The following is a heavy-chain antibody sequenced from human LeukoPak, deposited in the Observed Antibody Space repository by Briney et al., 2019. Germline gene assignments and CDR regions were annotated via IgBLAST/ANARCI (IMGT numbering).Heavy chain of an antibody. J-gene: IGHJ5*02. Sequence: SETLSLTRTVSGGSISSYYWSWIRQPPGKGLEWIGYIYYSGSTNYNPSLKSRVTISVDTSKNQFSLKLSSVTAADTAVYYCARDLRAYYGSGSYYNDWFDPWGQGTLVTVSS. V-gene: IGHV4-59*01. CDR3: ARDLRAYYGSGSYYNDWFDP. CDR2: IYYSGST. CDR1: GGSISSYY. D-gene: IGHD3-10*01.